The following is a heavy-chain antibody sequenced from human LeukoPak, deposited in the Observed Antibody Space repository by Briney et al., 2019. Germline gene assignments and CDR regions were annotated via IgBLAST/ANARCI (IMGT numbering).Heavy chain of an antibody. V-gene: IGHV3-23*01. Sequence: GGSLRLSCAASGFTFSSYWMHWVRQAPGKGLEWVSAISGSGGSTYYADSVKGRFTISRDNSKNTLYLQMNSLRAEDTAVYYCASGKVVPAAIDYWGQGTLVTVSS. D-gene: IGHD2-2*01. CDR2: ISGSGGST. CDR1: GFTFSSYW. J-gene: IGHJ4*02. CDR3: ASGKVVPAAIDY.